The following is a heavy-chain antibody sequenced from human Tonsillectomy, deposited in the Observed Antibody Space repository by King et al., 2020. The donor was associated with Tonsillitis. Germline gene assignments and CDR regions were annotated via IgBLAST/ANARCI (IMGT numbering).Heavy chain of an antibody. CDR3: ARLEGGSPYYYYYMDV. CDR1: GYSFSTYW. D-gene: IGHD3-16*01. J-gene: IGHJ6*03. Sequence: QLVQSGAEVKKPGDSLKISCRGTGYSFSTYWIGWVRQMPGKGLEWMGSTHPGDSDTRYSPSFQGQVTISADKSIDTAYMQWSSLKASDTAIYYCARLEGGSPYYYYYMDVWGKRDHGHRLL. CDR2: THPGDSDT. V-gene: IGHV5-51*03.